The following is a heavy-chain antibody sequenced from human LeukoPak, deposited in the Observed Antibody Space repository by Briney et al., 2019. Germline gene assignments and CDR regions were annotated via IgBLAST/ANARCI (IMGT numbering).Heavy chain of an antibody. CDR2: INHSGST. V-gene: IGHV4-39*07. J-gene: IGHJ4*02. Sequence: PSETLSLTCTVSGDSISTSNSYWGWIRQPPGKGLEWIGEINHSGSTNYNPSLKSLVTISVDTSKNQFSLMLSSVTAADTAVYYCARARNRGWYFYWGQGTLVTASS. CDR1: GDSISTSNSY. D-gene: IGHD6-19*01. CDR3: ARARNRGWYFY.